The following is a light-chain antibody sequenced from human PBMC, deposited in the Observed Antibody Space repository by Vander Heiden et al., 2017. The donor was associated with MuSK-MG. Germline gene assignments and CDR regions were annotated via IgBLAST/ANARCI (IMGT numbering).Light chain of an antibody. CDR2: VAS. CDR3: LQSYSTPRA. J-gene: IGKJ1*01. Sequence: TITCRASQSISNFLNWYQQKPGKAPKLLISVASSLQSGVPSRFSGSGSGTDFTLTISSLQPEDFATYYCLQSYSTPRAFGQGTKVEIK. V-gene: IGKV1-39*01. CDR1: QSISNF.